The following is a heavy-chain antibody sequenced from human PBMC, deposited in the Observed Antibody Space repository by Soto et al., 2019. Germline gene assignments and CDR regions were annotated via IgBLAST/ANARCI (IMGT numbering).Heavy chain of an antibody. CDR3: AKDGNEEGFRPTNYFDY. Sequence: GGSLRLSCAASGFTFSSYAMSWVRQAPGKGLEWVSAISGSGGSTYYADSVKGRFTISRDNSKNTLYLQMNSLRAEDTAVYYCAKDGNEEGFRPTNYFDYWGQGTLVTVSS. J-gene: IGHJ4*02. CDR2: ISGSGGST. D-gene: IGHD1-1*01. V-gene: IGHV3-23*01. CDR1: GFTFSSYA.